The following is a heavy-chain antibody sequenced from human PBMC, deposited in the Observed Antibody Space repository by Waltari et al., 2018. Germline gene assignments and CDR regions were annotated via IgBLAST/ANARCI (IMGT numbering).Heavy chain of an antibody. CDR2: ISYNGNDK. CDR3: AKVPGTSQLYYLDN. V-gene: IGHV3-30*18. D-gene: IGHD1-1*01. Sequence: QVQLVESGGGAVQPGRSLRLSCAATGFTFSSYAMHWVRQAPGKGLELVAFISYNGNDKYYTDSVKGRFTISRDNSKNTLYLQMNSLRPEDTAVYYCAKVPGTSQLYYLDNWGQGTLVTVSS. J-gene: IGHJ4*02. CDR1: GFTFSSYA.